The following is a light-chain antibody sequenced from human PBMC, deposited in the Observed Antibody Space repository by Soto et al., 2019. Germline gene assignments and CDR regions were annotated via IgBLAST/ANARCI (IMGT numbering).Light chain of an antibody. Sequence: DIQMTQSPSTLSASVGDRVTITCRASQSIDNWLAWYQQKPGKAPEILIYKASNLETGFPSRFSGSGSEAEFTLTISSLQPDDFATYYCHHIKTFGQGTKVEIK. CDR2: KAS. CDR1: QSIDNW. J-gene: IGKJ1*01. V-gene: IGKV1-5*03. CDR3: HHIKT.